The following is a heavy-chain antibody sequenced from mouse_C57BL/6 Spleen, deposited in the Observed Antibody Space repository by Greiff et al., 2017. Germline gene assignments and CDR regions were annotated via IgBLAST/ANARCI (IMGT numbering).Heavy chain of an antibody. J-gene: IGHJ4*01. D-gene: IGHD2-5*01. CDR1: GYTFTSYW. CDR3: ARCACYSNFYAMDY. Sequence: QVQLQQSGAELVKPGASVKLSCKASGYTFTSYWMHWVKQRPGRGLEWIGRIDPNSGGTKYNEKFKSKATLTVDNPSSTAYMQLSSLTSEDSAVYDCARCACYSNFYAMDYWGQGTSVTVSS. CDR2: IDPNSGGT. V-gene: IGHV1-72*01.